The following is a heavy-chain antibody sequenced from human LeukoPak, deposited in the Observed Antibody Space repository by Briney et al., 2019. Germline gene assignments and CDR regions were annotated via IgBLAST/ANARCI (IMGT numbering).Heavy chain of an antibody. CDR3: ARGPSNYYGSGSYLDY. D-gene: IGHD3-10*01. J-gene: IGHJ4*02. V-gene: IGHV4-34*01. Sequence: PSETLPLTCAVYGGSFSGYYWSWIRQPPGKGLEWIGEINHSGSTNYNPSLKSRVTISVDTSKNQFSLKLSSVTAADTAVYYCARGPSNYYGSGSYLDYWGQGTLVTVSS. CDR1: GGSFSGYY. CDR2: INHSGST.